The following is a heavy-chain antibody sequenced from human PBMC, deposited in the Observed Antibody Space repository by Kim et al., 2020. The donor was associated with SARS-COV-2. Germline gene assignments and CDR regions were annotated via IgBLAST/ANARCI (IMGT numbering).Heavy chain of an antibody. CDR3: AREAGHARGLEYFDH. CDR1: GFTFSSYG. CDR2: ISSSSGYI. Sequence: GGSLRLSCAASGFTFSSYGMTWVRQAPGKGLEWVSSISSSSGYIYYADSVKGRFTISRDNAKNSLYLQMNSLRAEDTAVYYCAREAGHARGLEYFDHWGR. V-gene: IGHV3-21*04. J-gene: IGHJ2*01.